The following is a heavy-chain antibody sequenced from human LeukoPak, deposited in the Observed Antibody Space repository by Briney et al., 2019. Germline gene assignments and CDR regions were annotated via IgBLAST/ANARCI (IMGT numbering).Heavy chain of an antibody. Sequence: GGSLRLSCAASGFTFSSYAMSWVRQAPGKGLEWVSAISGSGGSTYYADSVKGRFTISRDNSKNTLYLQMNSLGAEDTAVYYCAKTPGMFWSGYSHFDYWGQGTLVTVSS. J-gene: IGHJ4*02. CDR1: GFTFSSYA. CDR3: AKTPGMFWSGYSHFDY. D-gene: IGHD3-3*01. CDR2: ISGSGGST. V-gene: IGHV3-23*01.